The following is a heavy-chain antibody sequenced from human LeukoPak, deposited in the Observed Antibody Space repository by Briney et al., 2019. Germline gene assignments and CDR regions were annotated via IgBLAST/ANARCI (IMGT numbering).Heavy chain of an antibody. V-gene: IGHV3-53*01. CDR3: ARSPTPVYSDY. D-gene: IGHD1-14*01. CDR1: GFTVSSNY. Sequence: PGGSLRLSCAASGFTVSSNYMSWVRQAPGKGLEWVSVIYSGGSTYYADSVKGRFTISRDNSKNTLYLQVNSLRAEDTAVYYCARSPTPVYSDYWGQGTLVTVPS. CDR2: IYSGGST. J-gene: IGHJ4*02.